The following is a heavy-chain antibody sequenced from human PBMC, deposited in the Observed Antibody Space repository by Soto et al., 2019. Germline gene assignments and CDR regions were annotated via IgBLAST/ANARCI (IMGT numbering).Heavy chain of an antibody. CDR2: IIPIFGTA. J-gene: IGHJ5*02. V-gene: IGHV1-69*01. Sequence: QVQLVQSGAEVKKPGSSVKVSCKASGGTFSSYAISWVRQAPGHGLEWMGGIIPIFGTATYAQKFQGRVKITAGETTSTAYMELSSSRSEDTVVNYCARDKIVVVPAAITHTRFAPWGQGTLVTVSS. D-gene: IGHD2-2*01. CDR1: GGTFSSYA. CDR3: ARDKIVVVPAAITHTRFAP.